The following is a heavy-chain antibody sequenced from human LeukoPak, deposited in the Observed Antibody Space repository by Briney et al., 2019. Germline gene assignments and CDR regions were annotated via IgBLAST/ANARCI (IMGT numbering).Heavy chain of an antibody. D-gene: IGHD3-22*01. CDR2: IKQDESEK. Sequence: GGSLRLSCAASGSTFSSYWMSWVRQAPGKGLEWVANIKQDESEKYYVDSVKGRFTISRDNAKNSLYLQMNSLRAEDTAVYYCARDFGYDREFFDIWGQGTTVTVSS. CDR3: ARDFGYDREFFDI. V-gene: IGHV3-7*01. CDR1: GSTFSSYW. J-gene: IGHJ3*02.